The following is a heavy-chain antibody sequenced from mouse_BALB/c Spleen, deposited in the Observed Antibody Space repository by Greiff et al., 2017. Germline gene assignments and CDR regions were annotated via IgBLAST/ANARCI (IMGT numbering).Heavy chain of an antibody. CDR2: ISSGGGST. D-gene: IGHD1-2*01. CDR1: GFAFSSYD. V-gene: IGHV5-12-1*01. Sequence: EVQRVESGGGLVKPGGSLKLSCAASGFAFSSYDMSWVRQTPEKRLEWVAYISSGGGSTYYPDTVKGRFTISRDNAKNTLYLQMSSLKSEDTAMYYCARLLLRPGYFDYWGQGTTLTVSS. J-gene: IGHJ2*01. CDR3: ARLLLRPGYFDY.